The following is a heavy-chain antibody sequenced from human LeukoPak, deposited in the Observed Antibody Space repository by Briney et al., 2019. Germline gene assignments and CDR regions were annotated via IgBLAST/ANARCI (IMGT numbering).Heavy chain of an antibody. D-gene: IGHD3-22*01. CDR1: GFTFGDYA. J-gene: IGHJ3*02. CDR2: IRSKAYGGTT. V-gene: IGHV3-49*03. CDR3: TSDRLPGARDYYDSSGYYHGAFDI. Sequence: GGSLRLSCTASGFTFGDYAMSWFRQAPGKGLEGGGFIRSKAYGGTTEYAASVKGRFTISRDDSKIIAYRQMNSLKTGDKAVNYCTSDRLPGARDYYDSSGYYHGAFDIWGQGTMVTVSS.